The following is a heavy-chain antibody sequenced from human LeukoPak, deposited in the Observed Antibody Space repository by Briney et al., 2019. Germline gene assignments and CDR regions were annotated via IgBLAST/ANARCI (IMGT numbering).Heavy chain of an antibody. CDR3: ARAAMVRGVLFDY. Sequence: SQTLSLTCAVSGGSISSGGYSWSWIRQPPGKGLEWLGYIYHSGSTYYNPSLKSRVTISVDRSKNQFSLKLSSVTAADTAVYYCARAAMVRGVLFDYWGQGTLVTVSS. J-gene: IGHJ4*02. CDR2: IYHSGST. CDR1: GGSISSGGYS. D-gene: IGHD3-10*01. V-gene: IGHV4-30-2*01.